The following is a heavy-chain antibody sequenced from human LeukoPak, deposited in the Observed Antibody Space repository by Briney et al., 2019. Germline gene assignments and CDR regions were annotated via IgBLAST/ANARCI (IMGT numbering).Heavy chain of an antibody. Sequence: SETLSLTCTVFGGSISSTTYYWVWIRQPPGKGLECIASIHYTGRAYYNPSLKSRVTISADTSKNHISLYMRTVTAADTAVYYCARHFDNGDYKKTFDIWGQGTMVTVSS. CDR2: IHYTGRA. J-gene: IGHJ3*02. V-gene: IGHV4-39*01. CDR3: ARHFDNGDYKKTFDI. D-gene: IGHD4-17*01. CDR1: GGSISSTTYY.